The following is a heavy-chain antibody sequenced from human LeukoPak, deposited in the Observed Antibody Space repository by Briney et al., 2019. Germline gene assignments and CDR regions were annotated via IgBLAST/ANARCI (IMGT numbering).Heavy chain of an antibody. CDR3: ALTDGSGSYWLY. Sequence: GGSLRLSCAASGFSFSSYDMSWVRQAPGKGLEWVSAIRESGESTYYADSVKGRFTISRDNSRNMLYLQMSSLRAEDTAVYYCALTDGSGSYWLYWGQGTLVTVSA. CDR1: GFSFSSYD. CDR2: IRESGEST. V-gene: IGHV3-23*01. D-gene: IGHD3-10*01. J-gene: IGHJ4*02.